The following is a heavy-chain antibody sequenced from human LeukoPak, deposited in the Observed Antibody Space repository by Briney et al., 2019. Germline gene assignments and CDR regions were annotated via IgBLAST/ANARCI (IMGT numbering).Heavy chain of an antibody. CDR1: GFTFSSYS. Sequence: KSGGSLRLSYAASGFTFSSYSMSWVRQAPGKGLEWVSSISSSSSYIYYADSVKGRFTISRDNAKNSLYLQMNSLRAEDTAVYYCARDLSVTTVTTGGYWGQGTLVTVSS. CDR3: ARDLSVTTVTTGGY. J-gene: IGHJ4*02. V-gene: IGHV3-21*01. D-gene: IGHD4-17*01. CDR2: ISSSSSYI.